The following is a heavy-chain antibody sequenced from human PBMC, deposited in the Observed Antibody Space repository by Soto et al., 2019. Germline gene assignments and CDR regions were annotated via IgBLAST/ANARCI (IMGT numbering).Heavy chain of an antibody. J-gene: IGHJ5*02. Sequence: SETLSLTCTVSGGSISPNSWSWIRQPAGKGLEWIGRIYGSGSTNYNPSLKSRVTMSVDTSKNQFSLKPNSVTAADTAVYYCAMVHYSSGYYRWFDPWGQGTLVTVSS. CDR2: IYGSGST. CDR1: GGSISPNS. D-gene: IGHD6-19*01. CDR3: AMVHYSSGYYRWFDP. V-gene: IGHV4-4*07.